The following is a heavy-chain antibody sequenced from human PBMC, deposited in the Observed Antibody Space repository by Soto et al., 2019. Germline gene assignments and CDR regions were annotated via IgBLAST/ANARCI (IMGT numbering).Heavy chain of an antibody. J-gene: IGHJ6*04. CDR3: ARGGFLGPPVDV. CDR1: GYSFTSYD. V-gene: IGHV1-8*01. CDR2: MNPNSANT. Sequence: QVQLVQSGAEVKKPGSSLKVSCKASGYSFTSYDMNWVRQVPGQGPEWMGWMNPNSANTGYAQKFQGRITMSRDMSTRTANMELSSLTSEARAVYYSARGGFLGPPVDVWGRGTTITVSS.